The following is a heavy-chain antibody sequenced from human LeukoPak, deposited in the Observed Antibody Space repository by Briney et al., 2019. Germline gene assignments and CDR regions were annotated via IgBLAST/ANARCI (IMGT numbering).Heavy chain of an antibody. CDR1: GGSISSYY. CDR2: IYYSGST. J-gene: IGHJ5*02. CDR3: ARVRYFDWLHNWFDP. V-gene: IGHV4-59*08. D-gene: IGHD3-9*01. Sequence: SETLSLTCTASGGSISSYYWSWIRQPPGKGLKWIGYIYYSGSTSYSPSLRSRVTISVDTSKNQFSLKLSSVTAADTAVYYCARVRYFDWLHNWFDPWGQGTLVTVSS.